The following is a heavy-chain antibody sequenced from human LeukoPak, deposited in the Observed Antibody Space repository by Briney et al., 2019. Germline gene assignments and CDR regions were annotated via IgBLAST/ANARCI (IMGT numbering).Heavy chain of an antibody. CDR3: ARDHGPSYYDSSGYYFAY. D-gene: IGHD3-22*01. Sequence: GRSLRLSCAASGFTFSSYGMHWVRQAPGKGLEWVAVIWYDGSNKYYADSVKGRFTISRDNSKNTLYLQMNSLGAEDTAVYYCARDHGPSYYDSSGYYFAYWGQGTLVTVSS. J-gene: IGHJ4*02. CDR1: GFTFSSYG. CDR2: IWYDGSNK. V-gene: IGHV3-33*01.